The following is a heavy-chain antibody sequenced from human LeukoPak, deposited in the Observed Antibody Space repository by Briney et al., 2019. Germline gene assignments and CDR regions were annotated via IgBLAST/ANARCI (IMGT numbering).Heavy chain of an antibody. V-gene: IGHV4-61*01. CDR3: ARVTAVAEFGMDV. CDR2: IYYSGST. CDR1: GGSVSSGSYY. J-gene: IGHJ6*02. Sequence: SETLSLTCTVSGGSVSSGSYYWSWIRQPPGKGLEWIGYIYYSGSTNYNPSLKSRVTISVDTSKNQFSLKLSSVTAADTAVYYCARVTAVAEFGMDVWGQGTTVTVSS. D-gene: IGHD6-19*01.